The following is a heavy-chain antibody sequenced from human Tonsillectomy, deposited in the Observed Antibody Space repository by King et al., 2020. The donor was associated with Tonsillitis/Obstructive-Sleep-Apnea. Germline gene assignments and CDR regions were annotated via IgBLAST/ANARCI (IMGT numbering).Heavy chain of an antibody. V-gene: IGHV1-2*06. CDR3: ARLEAPSLAVAEDY. CDR1: GYTFTDYY. Sequence: QLVQSGAELKKPGASVKVSCKASGYTFTDYYMHWVRQAPGQGLEWMGRINPNSGGTNFAQKFLGRVTMTRDTSTSTAYMELNRLTSDDTAVYYCARLEAPSLAVAEDYWGQGTLVTVSS. CDR2: INPNSGGT. J-gene: IGHJ4*02. D-gene: IGHD6-19*01.